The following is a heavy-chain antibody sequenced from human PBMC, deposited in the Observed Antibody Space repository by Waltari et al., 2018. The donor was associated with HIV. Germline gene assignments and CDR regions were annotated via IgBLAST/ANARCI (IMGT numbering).Heavy chain of an antibody. CDR1: GFSLSASGMR. CDR2: IDWDDDK. V-gene: IGHV2-70*04. J-gene: IGHJ3*02. Sequence: QVTLKESGPALVKPTQTLTLTCTFSGFSLSASGMRVSWIRQPPGKALEWLARIDWDDDKFYSTSLKTRLTISKDTSKNQVVLTMTNMDPVDTATYYCAQWGSTYGTGAFEIWGQGTMVTVSS. D-gene: IGHD5-18*01. CDR3: AQWGSTYGTGAFEI.